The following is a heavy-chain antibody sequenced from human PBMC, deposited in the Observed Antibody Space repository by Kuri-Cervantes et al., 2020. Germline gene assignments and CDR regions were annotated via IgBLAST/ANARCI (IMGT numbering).Heavy chain of an antibody. CDR2: ISYDGSNK. Sequence: GESLKISCAASGFTFSSYWMSWVRQAPGKGLEWVAVISYDGSNKYYADSVKGRFTISRDNSKNTLYLQMNSLRAEDTAVYYCASQPTVTTGGFDPWGQGTLVTVSS. D-gene: IGHD4-17*01. V-gene: IGHV3-30*03. CDR3: ASQPTVTTGGFDP. J-gene: IGHJ5*02. CDR1: GFTFSSYW.